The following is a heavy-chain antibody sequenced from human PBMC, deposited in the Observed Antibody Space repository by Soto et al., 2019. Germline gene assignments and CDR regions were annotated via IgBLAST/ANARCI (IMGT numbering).Heavy chain of an antibody. V-gene: IGHV1-69*06. D-gene: IGHD4-4*01. CDR3: ARGGGKMTTPPPYIY. CDR2: IIPIFGTA. Sequence: QVQLVQSGAEVKKPGSSVKVSCKASGGSFSSYAISWVRQAPGQGLEWMGGIIPIFGTANYAQKFQGRVTITADISTSTVYMEVSRLKYEDTAMYYCARGGGKMTTPPPYIYWGQGTLVTVSS. CDR1: GGSFSSYA. J-gene: IGHJ4*02.